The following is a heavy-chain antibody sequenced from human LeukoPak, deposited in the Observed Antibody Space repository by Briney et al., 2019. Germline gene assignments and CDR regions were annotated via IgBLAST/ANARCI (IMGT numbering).Heavy chain of an antibody. Sequence: ASVKVSCKASGYSFTGYYMHWVRQAPGQGLEWMGWINPNSGGTNYAQKFQGRVTMTRDTSISTAYMELSRLRSDDTAVYYCARERLTVDAFDIWGQGTMVIVSS. J-gene: IGHJ3*02. D-gene: IGHD2-21*02. CDR2: INPNSGGT. CDR1: GYSFTGYY. V-gene: IGHV1-2*02. CDR3: ARERLTVDAFDI.